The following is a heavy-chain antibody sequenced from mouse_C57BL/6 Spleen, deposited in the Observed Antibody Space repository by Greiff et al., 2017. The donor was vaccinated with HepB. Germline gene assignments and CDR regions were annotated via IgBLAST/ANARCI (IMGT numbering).Heavy chain of an antibody. Sequence: QVQLQQPGAELVKPGASVKLSCKASGYTFTSYWMHWVKQRPGQGLEWIGMIHPNSGSTNYNEKFKSKATLTVDKSSSTAYMQLSSLTSEDSAVYYWASDYGYGVGAMDYWGQGTSVTVSS. V-gene: IGHV1-64*01. CDR1: GYTFTSYW. CDR3: ASDYGYGVGAMDY. CDR2: IHPNSGST. J-gene: IGHJ4*01. D-gene: IGHD2-2*01.